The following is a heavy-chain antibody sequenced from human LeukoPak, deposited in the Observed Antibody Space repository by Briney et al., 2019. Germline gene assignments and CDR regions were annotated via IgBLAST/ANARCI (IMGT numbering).Heavy chain of an antibody. CDR2: INHSGST. V-gene: IGHV4-34*01. CDR1: GGSFSGYY. J-gene: IGHJ3*02. D-gene: IGHD3-16*01. CDR3: ARDTYYDYIWKKWPGDAFDI. Sequence: SETLSLTCAVYGGSFSGYYWSWIRQPPGKGLEWIGEINHSGSTNYNPSLKSRVTISVDTSKNQFSLKLSSVTAADTAVYYCARDTYYDYIWKKWPGDAFDICGQGTMVIVSS.